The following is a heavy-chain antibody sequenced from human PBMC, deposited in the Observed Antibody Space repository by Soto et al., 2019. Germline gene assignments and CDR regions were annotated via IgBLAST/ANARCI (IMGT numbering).Heavy chain of an antibody. Sequence: QVQLVQSGAEVKKPGASVKVSCKASGYSFIGYGFSWVRQAPGQGLEYMGWISAYNGDTHYAQSLQGRVTMTTETSTSTAYMELRSLRPDDTAVYYCARDGALYGDYGGYWGQGPLVTVSS. CDR3: ARDGALYGDYGGY. CDR2: ISAYNGDT. CDR1: GYSFIGYG. D-gene: IGHD4-17*01. J-gene: IGHJ4*02. V-gene: IGHV1-18*01.